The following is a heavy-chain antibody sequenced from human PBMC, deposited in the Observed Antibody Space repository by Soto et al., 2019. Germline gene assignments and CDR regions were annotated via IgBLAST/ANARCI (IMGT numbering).Heavy chain of an antibody. CDR1: GFTFNRYG. D-gene: IGHD4-4*01. CDR2: ISFDGSDK. V-gene: IGHV3-30*18. Sequence: QMQLVESGGGVVQPGRSLRLSCVASGFTFNRYGMHWARQAPGKGLEWVALISFDGSDKFYLDSVKGRFTLSRDNSKNTMFLQMNNLRSEDTALYYCAKDRTTGTQGLFYGLDVWGQGTTVTVSS. CDR3: AKDRTTGTQGLFYGLDV. J-gene: IGHJ6*01.